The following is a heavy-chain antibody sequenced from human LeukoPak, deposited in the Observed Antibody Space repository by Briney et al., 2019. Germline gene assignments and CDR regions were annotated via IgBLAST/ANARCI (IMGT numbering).Heavy chain of an antibody. Sequence: PSQTLSLTCTVSGGSISSGGYYWSWIRQHPGKGLEWIGYIYYSGSTYYNPSLKSRVTMSIDRSKNQFSLKMTSVTAADTAVYYCARVGPQKITWYERVWYFDLWGRGTLLTVSS. D-gene: IGHD6-13*01. CDR3: ARVGPQKITWYERVWYFDL. CDR1: GGSISSGGYY. CDR2: IYYSGST. J-gene: IGHJ2*01. V-gene: IGHV4-31*03.